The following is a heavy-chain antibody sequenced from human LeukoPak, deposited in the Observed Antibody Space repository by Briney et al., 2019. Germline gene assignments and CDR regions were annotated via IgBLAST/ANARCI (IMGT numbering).Heavy chain of an antibody. D-gene: IGHD4-17*01. V-gene: IGHV4-59*08. CDR3: ARAPNYGDYFDY. J-gene: IGHJ4*02. CDR2: IDYSGST. Sequence: SGTLSLTCTVSGGSISSYYWSWIRQPPGKGLEWIGYIDYSGSTNYNPSLKSRVTISVDTSKSQFSLKLSSVTAADTAVYYCARAPNYGDYFDYWGQGTLVTVSS. CDR1: GGSISSYY.